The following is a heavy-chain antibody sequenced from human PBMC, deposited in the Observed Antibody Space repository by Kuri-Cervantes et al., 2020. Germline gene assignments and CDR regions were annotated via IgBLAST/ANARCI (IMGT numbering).Heavy chain of an antibody. CDR1: GGSISGSC. J-gene: IGHJ5*02. D-gene: IGHD1-1*01. CDR2: IYYSGST. V-gene: IGHV4-59*06. CDR3: ARLPFSWVESNWFDP. Sequence: SETLSLTCTVSGGSISGSCFSWMRQPPGKGLEWIGYIYYSGSTYYNPSLKSRVTISVDTSKNQFSLKLSSVTAADTAVYYCARLPFSWVESNWFDPWGQGTLVTVSS.